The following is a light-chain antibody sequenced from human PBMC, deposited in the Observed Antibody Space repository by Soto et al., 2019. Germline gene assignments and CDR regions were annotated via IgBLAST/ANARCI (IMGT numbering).Light chain of an antibody. CDR2: AAS. V-gene: IGKV1-33*01. Sequence: DIQMTQSPSSLSASVGDRVTITCQASQGIKNYLNWYQQKPGKAPKLLIYAASNLETLVPSRFSGSGSGTDFTLTINSLKPEDIATYYCQQYDNVPSTFGQGTQLEIK. CDR3: QQYDNVPST. CDR1: QGIKNY. J-gene: IGKJ2*02.